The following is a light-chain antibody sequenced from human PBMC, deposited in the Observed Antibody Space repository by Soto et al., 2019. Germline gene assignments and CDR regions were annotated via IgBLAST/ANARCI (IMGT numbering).Light chain of an antibody. CDR2: SVS. CDR3: LQGTHWPWT. CDR1: QSLVSSDGNTY. V-gene: IGKV2-30*01. J-gene: IGKJ1*01. Sequence: DVVMTQSPLSLPVTLGQAASISCRSSQSLVSSDGNTYLNWFQPRPGQSPRRLIYSVSNRDSGVPDRFSGSGSGTDFTLKISRVEAEDVGIYYCLQGTHWPWTFGQGTNVEI.